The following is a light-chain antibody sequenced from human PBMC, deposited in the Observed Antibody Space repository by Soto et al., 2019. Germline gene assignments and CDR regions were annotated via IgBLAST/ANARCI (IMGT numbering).Light chain of an antibody. J-gene: IGKJ4*01. Sequence: DVQMTQSPSSLPASVGDRVTINCRASQNISNFLNWYHQKPEKAPKLLNYAASNLHNGVPSRFSGSGSGKDFTLTISSLQAEDFATYYCQQSHSTPLTFGGGTKVEIK. V-gene: IGKV1-39*01. CDR3: QQSHSTPLT. CDR1: QNISNF. CDR2: AAS.